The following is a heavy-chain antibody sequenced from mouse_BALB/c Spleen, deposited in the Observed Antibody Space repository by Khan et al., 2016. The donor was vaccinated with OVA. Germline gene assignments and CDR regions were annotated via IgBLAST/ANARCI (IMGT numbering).Heavy chain of an antibody. CDR1: GYTFINYW. CDR2: INPSTGYT. CDR3: ARRGLRWDLDY. J-gene: IGHJ2*01. V-gene: IGHV1-7*01. D-gene: IGHD1-1*01. Sequence: QVQLQQSGAELAKPGASVKMSCKASGYTFINYWILWIKQRPGQGLEWIGYINPSTGYTEYNQNFKDKATLTADKSSSTAYMQLSSLTSEDYTVYYGARRGLRWDLDYWGQGTTRTVSS.